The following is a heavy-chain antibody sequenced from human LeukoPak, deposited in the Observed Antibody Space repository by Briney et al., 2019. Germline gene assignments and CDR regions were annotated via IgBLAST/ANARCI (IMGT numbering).Heavy chain of an antibody. CDR2: IYYSGST. D-gene: IGHD6-19*01. J-gene: IGHJ4*02. V-gene: IGHV4-39*07. CDR3: ARKAVAGYFDY. CDR1: GGSISSSSYY. Sequence: SETLSLTCTVSGGSISSSSYYWGWIRQPPGKGLEWIGSIYYSGSTYYNPSLKSRVTISVDTSKNQFSLKLSSVTAADTAVYYCARKAVAGYFDYWGQGTLVTVSS.